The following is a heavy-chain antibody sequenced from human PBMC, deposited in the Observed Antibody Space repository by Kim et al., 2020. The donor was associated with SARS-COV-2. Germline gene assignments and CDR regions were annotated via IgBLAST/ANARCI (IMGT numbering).Heavy chain of an antibody. V-gene: IGHV4-39*07. CDR2: IYYSGST. CDR3: ARGRKGEVVAAPFDP. J-gene: IGHJ5*02. D-gene: IGHD2-15*01. Sequence: SETLSLTCTVSGGSISSSSYYWGWIRQPPGKGLEWIGSIYYSGSTYYNPSLKSRVTISVDTSKNQFSLNLSSVTAADTAVYYCARGRKGEVVAAPFDPWGQGTLVTVSS. CDR1: GGSISSSSYY.